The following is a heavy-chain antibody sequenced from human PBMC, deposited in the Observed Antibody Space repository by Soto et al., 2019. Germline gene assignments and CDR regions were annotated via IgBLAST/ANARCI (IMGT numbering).Heavy chain of an antibody. J-gene: IGHJ3*02. V-gene: IGHV3-30-3*01. Sequence: ESGGGVVQPGRSLRLSCAASGFTFSSYAMHWVRQAPGKGLEWVAVISYDGSNKYYADSVKGRFTISRDNSKNTLYLQMNSLRAEDTAVYYCARDYGDYVQRLDAFDIWGQGTMVTVSS. CDR3: ARDYGDYVQRLDAFDI. CDR1: GFTFSSYA. CDR2: ISYDGSNK. D-gene: IGHD4-17*01.